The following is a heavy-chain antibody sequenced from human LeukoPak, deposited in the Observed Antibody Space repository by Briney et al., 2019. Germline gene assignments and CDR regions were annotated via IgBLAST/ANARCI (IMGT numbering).Heavy chain of an antibody. CDR3: AKDVPTAYFDY. V-gene: IGHV3-30*02. Sequence: GGSLRLSCAASGFTFSSYAMHWVRQAPGKGLEWVAFIRYDGSLKYHADSVKGRFTISRDNSKNTLYLQMNSLRAEDTAVYYCAKDVPTAYFDYWGQGTLVTVSS. D-gene: IGHD2-2*01. J-gene: IGHJ4*02. CDR2: IRYDGSLK. CDR1: GFTFSSYA.